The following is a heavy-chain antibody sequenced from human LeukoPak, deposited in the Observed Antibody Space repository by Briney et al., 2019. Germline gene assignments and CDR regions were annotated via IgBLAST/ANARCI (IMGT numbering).Heavy chain of an antibody. V-gene: IGHV5-10-1*01. D-gene: IGHD4-17*01. CDR1: GYSFPSYW. CDR2: IDPSHSSP. Sequence: GESLRISCNGSGYSFPSYWISWVRQMPGKGLEWMGMIDPSHSSPNYRPSFQGHVTISADKSISTAYLQWSSLNASDTAMYYCARQYGESYFDYWGQGTLVTVAS. CDR3: ARQYGESYFDY. J-gene: IGHJ4*01.